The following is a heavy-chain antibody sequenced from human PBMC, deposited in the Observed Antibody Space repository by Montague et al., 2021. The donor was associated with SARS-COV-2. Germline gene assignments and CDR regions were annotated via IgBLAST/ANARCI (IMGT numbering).Heavy chain of an antibody. V-gene: IGHV3-11*06. D-gene: IGHD3-10*01. CDR1: GFTFSDYY. CDR3: ARGGALIRGDNNWFDP. J-gene: IGHJ5*02. Sequence: SLRLSCAASGFTFSDYYLTWIRQAPGKGLEWVSYISGSSSYISYVDSVKGRFTISRDNAKNSLYSQMNSLRAEDTAVYYCARGGALIRGDNNWFDPWGQGTLVTVSS. CDR2: ISGSSSYI.